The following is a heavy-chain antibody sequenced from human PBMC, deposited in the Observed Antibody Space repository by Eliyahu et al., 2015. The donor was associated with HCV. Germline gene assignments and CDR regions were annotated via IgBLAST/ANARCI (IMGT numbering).Heavy chain of an antibody. CDR2: IKQDVSET. Sequence: EVQLVESGGGLVQPGGXXRLSCVGSGFTFSDXWMSXVRQAPGKGLEWVADIKQDVSETYFVDSVKGRFTISRDNAKNSLYLQMNSLRGEDTAVYYCARGTREGYNFFDSWGQGTLVTVS. J-gene: IGHJ4*02. D-gene: IGHD5-24*01. V-gene: IGHV3-7*01. CDR1: GFTFSDXW. CDR3: ARGTREGYNFFDS.